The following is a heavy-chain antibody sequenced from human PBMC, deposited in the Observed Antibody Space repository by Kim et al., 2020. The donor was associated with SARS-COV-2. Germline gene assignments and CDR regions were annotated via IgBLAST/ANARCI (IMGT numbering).Heavy chain of an antibody. D-gene: IGHD3-9*01. CDR3: ARSHYDILTGSLAFFDY. CDR2: IIPIFGTA. J-gene: IGHJ4*02. CDR1: GGTFSSYA. V-gene: IGHV1-69*13. Sequence: SVKVSCKASGGTFSSYAISWVRQAPGQGLEWMGGIIPIFGTANYAQKFQGRVTITADESTSTAYMELSSLRSEDTAVYYCARSHYDILTGSLAFFDYWGQGTLVTVSS.